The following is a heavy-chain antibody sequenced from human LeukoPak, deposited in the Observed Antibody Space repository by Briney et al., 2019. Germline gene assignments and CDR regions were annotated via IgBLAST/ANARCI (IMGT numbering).Heavy chain of an antibody. CDR3: ARGSHYDSGSNSYDY. J-gene: IGHJ4*02. CDR2: IYSGGST. CDR1: GFTVSNNY. V-gene: IGHV3-53*01. D-gene: IGHD3-10*01. Sequence: HPGGSLRLSCAASGFTVSNNYMNWVRQAPGKGLEWVSVIYSGGSTSYADSVKGRFTISRDNSKNTLYLQMNSLRAEDTAIYYCARGSHYDSGSNSYDYWGQGTLVTVSS.